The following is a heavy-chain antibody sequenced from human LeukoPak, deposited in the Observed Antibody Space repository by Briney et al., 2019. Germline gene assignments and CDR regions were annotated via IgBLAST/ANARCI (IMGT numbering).Heavy chain of an antibody. CDR1: GYSISSGYY. CDR3: ARYYYDSSGYYYYFDY. V-gene: IGHV4-38-2*02. D-gene: IGHD3-22*01. Sequence: SETLSLTCTVSGYSISSGYYWGWIRQPPGKGLEWIGYIYYSGSTNYNPSLKSRVTISVDTSKNQFSLKLSSVTAADTAVYYCARYYYDSSGYYYYFDYWGQGTLVTVSS. CDR2: IYYSGST. J-gene: IGHJ4*02.